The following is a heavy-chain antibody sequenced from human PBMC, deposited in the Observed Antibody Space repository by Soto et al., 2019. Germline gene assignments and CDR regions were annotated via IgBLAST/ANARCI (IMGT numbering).Heavy chain of an antibody. J-gene: IGHJ4*02. D-gene: IGHD2-2*02. CDR1: GFTFSSYE. CDR2: ISSSGSTI. V-gene: IGHV3-48*03. CDR3: ARDLVDCSSTSCYTGIFDY. Sequence: EVQLVESGGGLVQPGGSLRLSCAASGFTFSSYEMNWVRQAPGEGLEWVSYISSSGSTIYYADSVKGRFTISRDNAKNSLYLQMNSLRAEDTAVYYCARDLVDCSSTSCYTGIFDYWGQGTLVTVSS.